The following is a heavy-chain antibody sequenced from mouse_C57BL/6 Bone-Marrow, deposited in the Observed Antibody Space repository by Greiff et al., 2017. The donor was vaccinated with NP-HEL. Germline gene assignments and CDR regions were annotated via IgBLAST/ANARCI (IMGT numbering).Heavy chain of an antibody. J-gene: IGHJ2*01. V-gene: IGHV1-53*01. CDR3: ARAGVMYYYGSSDDHFDY. D-gene: IGHD1-1*01. CDR2: INPSNGGT. CDR1: GYTFTSYW. Sequence: QVQLQQSGTELAKPGASVKLSCKASGYTFTSYWMHWVKQRPGQGLEWIGNINPSNGGTNYNEKFKSTATLTVDKSSSTADMQLSSLTAEDSAVYYWARAGVMYYYGSSDDHFDYWGQGTTRTVSS.